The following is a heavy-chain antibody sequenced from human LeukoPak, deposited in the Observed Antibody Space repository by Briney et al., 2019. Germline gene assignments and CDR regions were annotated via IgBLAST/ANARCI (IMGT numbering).Heavy chain of an antibody. J-gene: IGHJ6*03. CDR1: GGSSSNY. D-gene: IGHD3-3*01. CDR2: IYYSGST. CDR3: ASSATAFWSGYPYYYYYMDV. V-gene: IGHV4-59*01. Sequence: SETLSLTCTVSGGSSSNYWSWIRLPPGKGLEWIGYIYYSGSTNYNPSLKSRVTISVDTSKNQFSLKLSSVTAADTAVYYCASSATAFWSGYPYYYYYMDVWGKGTTVTVSS.